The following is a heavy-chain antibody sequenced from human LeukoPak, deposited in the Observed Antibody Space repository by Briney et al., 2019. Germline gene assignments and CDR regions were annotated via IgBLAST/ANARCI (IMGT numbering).Heavy chain of an antibody. V-gene: IGHV5-51*01. CDR1: GYSFTSYW. Sequence: GESLKISCKGSGYSFTSYWIGWVRQMPRKGLEWMGIIYPGDSDTRYSPSFQGQVTISADKSISTAYLQWSSLKASDTAMYYCARQRFQPNYYYYMDVWGKGTTVTVSS. CDR3: ARQRFQPNYYYYMDV. D-gene: IGHD3-3*01. J-gene: IGHJ6*03. CDR2: IYPGDSDT.